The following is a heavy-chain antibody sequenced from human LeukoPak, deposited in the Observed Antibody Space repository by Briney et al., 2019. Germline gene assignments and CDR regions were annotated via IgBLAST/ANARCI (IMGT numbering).Heavy chain of an antibody. CDR2: IYTSGST. D-gene: IGHD3-10*01. CDR1: GGSISSYY. V-gene: IGHV4-4*07. CDR3: ARGDYYGSGSWFDP. Sequence: PSETLSLTCTVSGGSISSYYWSWIRQPAGKGLEWIGRIYTSGSTNYNPSLKSRVTMSVDTSKNQFSLQLNSVTPEDTAVYYCARGDYYGSGSWFDPWGQGTLVTVSS. J-gene: IGHJ5*02.